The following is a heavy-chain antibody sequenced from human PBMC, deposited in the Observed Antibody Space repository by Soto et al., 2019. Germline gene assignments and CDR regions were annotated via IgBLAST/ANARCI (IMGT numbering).Heavy chain of an antibody. CDR1: GFTFSNAW. CDR3: TTYQLSRDYDILTGYLFNWFDP. V-gene: IGHV3-15*01. J-gene: IGHJ5*02. CDR2: IKSKTDGGTT. D-gene: IGHD3-9*01. Sequence: GGSLRLSCAASGFTFSNAWMSWVRQAPGKGLEWVGRIKSKTDGGTTDYAAPVKGRFTISRDDSKNTLYLQMNSLKTEDTAVYYCTTYQLSRDYDILTGYLFNWFDPWGQGTLVTVSS.